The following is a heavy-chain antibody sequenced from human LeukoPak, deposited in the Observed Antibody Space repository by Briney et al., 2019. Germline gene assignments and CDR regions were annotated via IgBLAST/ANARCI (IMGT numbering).Heavy chain of an antibody. D-gene: IGHD6-25*01. Sequence: ASVKISCKASGYTFTSYYMHWVRQAPGQGLEWMGIINPSGGSTSYAQKFQGRVTMTRDTSTSTVYMELSSLRSEDTAVYYCARDRIAAAPYYYYYYGMDVWGQGTTVTVSS. J-gene: IGHJ6*02. V-gene: IGHV1-46*01. CDR2: INPSGGST. CDR3: ARDRIAAAPYYYYYYGMDV. CDR1: GYTFTSYY.